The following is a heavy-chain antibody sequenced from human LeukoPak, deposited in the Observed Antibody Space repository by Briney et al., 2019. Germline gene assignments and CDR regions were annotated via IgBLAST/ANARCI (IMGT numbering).Heavy chain of an antibody. CDR2: IDWDDDP. CDR3: AREELSGGIDY. Sequence: SGPALVLLSQTLTLPCTLSGFSLSTSGMRVSWMRQPPGKALEWLARIDWDDDPFYSTSLKTTHTTSTDTSKSQGVLTMTNMDPVDTATYYSAREELSGGIDYSGHRTPVTVSS. CDR1: GFSLSTSGMR. D-gene: IGHD3-3*01. V-gene: IGHV2-70*04. J-gene: IGHJ4*01.